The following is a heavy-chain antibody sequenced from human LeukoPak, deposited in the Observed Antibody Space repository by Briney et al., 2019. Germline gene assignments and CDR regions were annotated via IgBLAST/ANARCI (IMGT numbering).Heavy chain of an antibody. V-gene: IGHV3-30*04. Sequence: PGGSLRLSCAASGFTFSSYAMHWVRQAPGKGLEWVAVISYDGSDKYYADSVKGRFTISRDNSKNTLYLQMNSLRAEDTAVYYCAKKRGIYGFNYYYMDVWGKGTTVTVSS. CDR1: GFTFSSYA. CDR2: ISYDGSDK. CDR3: AKKRGIYGFNYYYMDV. J-gene: IGHJ6*03. D-gene: IGHD3-16*01.